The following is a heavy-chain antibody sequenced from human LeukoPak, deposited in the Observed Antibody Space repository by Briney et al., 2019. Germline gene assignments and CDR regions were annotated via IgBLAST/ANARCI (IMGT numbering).Heavy chain of an antibody. V-gene: IGHV4-59*01. D-gene: IGHD6-6*01. J-gene: IGHJ3*02. CDR2: IYYSGST. CDR1: GGSISSYY. Sequence: PSKTLSLTCTVSGGSISSYYWSWIRQPPGKGLEWIGYIYYSGSTNYNPSLKSRVTISVDTSKNQFSLKLSSVTAADTAVYYCARERIPYSSSPGAFDIWGQGTMVTVSS. CDR3: ARERIPYSSSPGAFDI.